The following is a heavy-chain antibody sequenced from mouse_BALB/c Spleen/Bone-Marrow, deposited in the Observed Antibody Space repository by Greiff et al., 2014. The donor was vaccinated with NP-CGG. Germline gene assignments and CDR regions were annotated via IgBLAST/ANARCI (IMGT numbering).Heavy chain of an antibody. J-gene: IGHJ4*01. CDR3: ARSGERYGAMDY. V-gene: IGHV5-4*02. CDR2: ISDGGGYT. D-gene: IGHD2-10*02. Sequence: EVQGVESGGGLVKPGGSLKLSCAASGFTFSDYYMYWVRQTPEKRLEGIATISDGGGYTYYPDSVWGRFTISRDNAKNNLYLQMSSLKSEDTAMYYCARSGERYGAMDYWGQGTSVNVFS. CDR1: GFTFSDYY.